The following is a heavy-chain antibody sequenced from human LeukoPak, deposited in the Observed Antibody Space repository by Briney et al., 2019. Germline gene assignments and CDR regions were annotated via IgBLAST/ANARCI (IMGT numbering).Heavy chain of an antibody. CDR1: GFTFSSYA. CDR2: ISGSGGSA. Sequence: GDSLRLSCAASGFTFSSYAMSWVRQAPGKGLEWVSAISGSGGSAYYADSVKGRFTISRDNSKNTLYLQMNSLTTEDTAVYYCTTDDPNCGGDCYSALGDYWGQGTLVTVSS. D-gene: IGHD2-21*02. V-gene: IGHV3-23*01. J-gene: IGHJ4*02. CDR3: TTDDPNCGGDCYSALGDY.